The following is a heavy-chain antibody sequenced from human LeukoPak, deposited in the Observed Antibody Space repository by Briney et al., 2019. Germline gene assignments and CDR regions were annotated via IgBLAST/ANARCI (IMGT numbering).Heavy chain of an antibody. CDR1: GGSISSYY. CDR2: IYYSGST. Sequence: SETLSLXCTVSGGSISSYYWSWIRQPPGKGLEWIGYIYYSGSTNYNTSLKSRVTISVDTPKNQFSLKLSTVTAADTAVCYCAREPGTKYYYYYMDVWDKGTRAIVSS. J-gene: IGHJ6*03. D-gene: IGHD2-8*01. CDR3: AREPGTKYYYYYMDV. V-gene: IGHV4-59*01.